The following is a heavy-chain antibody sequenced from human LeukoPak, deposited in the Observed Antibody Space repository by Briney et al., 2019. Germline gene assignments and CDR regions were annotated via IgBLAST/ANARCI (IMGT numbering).Heavy chain of an antibody. Sequence: SETLSLTCTVSGGSISSSSSYWGWIRQPPGKGLEWIGSIYYSGSRYYNPSLKSRVTISVDTSKNQFSLKLSSVTAADTAVYHCARLGTMIVVVIVDNWGQGTLVTVSS. CDR2: IYYSGSR. CDR3: ARLGTMIVVVIVDN. J-gene: IGHJ4*02. D-gene: IGHD3-22*01. CDR1: GGSISSSSSY. V-gene: IGHV4-39*01.